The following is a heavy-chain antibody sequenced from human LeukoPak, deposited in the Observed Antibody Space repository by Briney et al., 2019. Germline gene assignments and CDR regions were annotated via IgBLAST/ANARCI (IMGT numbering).Heavy chain of an antibody. D-gene: IGHD1-26*01. J-gene: IGHJ4*02. Sequence: GGSLRLSCAASGFTVSSNYMSWVRQAPGKGLEWVSVIYSGGHTYYADSVKGRFTISRDNSKNTLYLQMNGLRAEDTAVFYCAKLVGTTYLDFWGQGTLVTVSS. V-gene: IGHV3-53*01. CDR3: AKLVGTTYLDF. CDR2: IYSGGHT. CDR1: GFTVSSNY.